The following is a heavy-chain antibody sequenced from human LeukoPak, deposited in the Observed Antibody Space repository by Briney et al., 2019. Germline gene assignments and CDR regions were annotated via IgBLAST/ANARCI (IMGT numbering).Heavy chain of an antibody. J-gene: IGHJ4*02. Sequence: SETLSLTCTVSGDSITSYFWSWIRQPPGKGLDWIGNIYYSGSTNYNPSLKSRVTISVDTTKNQFSLKLSSVTAADTAVYYCAREATVVVAPMVLWGQGSLVTVSS. V-gene: IGHV4-59*12. CDR3: AREATVVVAPMVL. D-gene: IGHD2-15*01. CDR2: IYYSGST. CDR1: GDSITSYF.